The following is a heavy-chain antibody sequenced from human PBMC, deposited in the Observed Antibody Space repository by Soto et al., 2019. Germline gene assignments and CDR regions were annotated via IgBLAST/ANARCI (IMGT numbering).Heavy chain of an antibody. Sequence: PFTPSETLSLTCAVYGGSFSAYYWSWIRQPPGKGLEWIGEVNHSGGTSYNPSLTSRVTISVDTSKSQFSLKLTSVTAADRAVYYCARGSVDTVDSRGFYEYWGQGTPVTVSS. D-gene: IGHD3-22*01. CDR1: GGSFSAYY. CDR3: ARGSVDTVDSRGFYEY. CDR2: VNHSGGT. V-gene: IGHV4-34*01. J-gene: IGHJ4*02.